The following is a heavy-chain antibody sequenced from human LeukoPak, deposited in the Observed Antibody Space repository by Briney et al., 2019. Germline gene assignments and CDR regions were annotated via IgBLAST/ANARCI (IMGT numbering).Heavy chain of an antibody. CDR1: GFSFGKYW. CDR3: ARDQYDTWSRRGNFDS. V-gene: IGHV3-7*03. CDR2: IKLDGSEK. J-gene: IGHJ4*02. Sequence: SLXLSCVASGFSFGKYWMSWVRQAPGKGLEWVANIKLDGSEKNYVDSVKGRFTISRDNTKNSLYLQMNSLRVEDTAVFYCARDQYDTWSRRGNFDSWGQGTLVIVSS. D-gene: IGHD3-3*01.